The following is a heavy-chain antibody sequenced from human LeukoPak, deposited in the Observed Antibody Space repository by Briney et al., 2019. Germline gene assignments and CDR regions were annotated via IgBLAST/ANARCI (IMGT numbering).Heavy chain of an antibody. CDR2: IYSGGST. J-gene: IGHJ6*03. Sequence: GGSLRLSCTVSGFTFNKYAMSWVRQAPGKGLEWVAVIYSGGSTYYADSVKGRFTISRDNSKNTLYLQMNSLRAEDTAVYYCARAVAGTRNYYYYYMDVWGKGTTVTISS. D-gene: IGHD6-19*01. CDR3: ARAVAGTRNYYYYYMDV. V-gene: IGHV3-53*01. CDR1: GFTFNKYA.